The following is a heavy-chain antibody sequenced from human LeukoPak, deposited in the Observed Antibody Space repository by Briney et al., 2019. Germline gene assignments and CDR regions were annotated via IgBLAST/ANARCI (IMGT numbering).Heavy chain of an antibody. CDR2: INHSGST. V-gene: IGHV4-34*01. CDR3: ARVKGTSRRALGY. CDR1: GGSFSGYY. J-gene: IGHJ4*02. Sequence: SETLSLTCAVYGGSFSGYYWNWIRQPPGKGLEWIGEINHSGSTNYNPSLKSRVTISADTSKKQFSLKLSSVTAADTAVYYCARVKGTSRRALGYWGQGTLVTVSP. D-gene: IGHD3-22*01.